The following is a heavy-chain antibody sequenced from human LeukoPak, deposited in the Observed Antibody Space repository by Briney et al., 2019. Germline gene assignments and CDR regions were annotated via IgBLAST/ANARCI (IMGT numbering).Heavy chain of an antibody. CDR2: IYYSGST. J-gene: IGHJ4*02. CDR3: ARHLLSIAAAGTPALFDY. V-gene: IGHV4-39*01. CDR1: GGSISSSSYY. Sequence: SETLSLTCTVSGGSISSSSYYWGWIRQPPGKGLEWIGSIYYSGSTYYNPSLKSRVTISVDTSKNQFSLKLSSVTAADTAVYYCARHLLSIAAAGTPALFDYWGQGTLVTVSS. D-gene: IGHD6-13*01.